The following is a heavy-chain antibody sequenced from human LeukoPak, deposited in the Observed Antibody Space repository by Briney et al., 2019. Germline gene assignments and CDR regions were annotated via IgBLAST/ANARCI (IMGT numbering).Heavy chain of an antibody. J-gene: IGHJ4*02. Sequence: GGSLRLSCAASGFTFSSYAMSWVRQAPGKGLEWVSAIDRSGGSTYYADSVKGRFTISRDNAQNSLYLQMNSLRAEDTAIYYCVRDRGTYRPIDYWGQGTLVTVSS. CDR3: VRDRGTYRPIDY. V-gene: IGHV3-23*01. CDR2: IDRSGGST. D-gene: IGHD1-26*01. CDR1: GFTFSSYA.